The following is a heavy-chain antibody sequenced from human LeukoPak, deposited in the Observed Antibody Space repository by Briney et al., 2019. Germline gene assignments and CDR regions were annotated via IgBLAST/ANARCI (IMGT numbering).Heavy chain of an antibody. J-gene: IGHJ4*02. CDR2: ISGSGGST. Sequence: PGGSLRLSCAASGFTFSSYAMSWVRQAPGMGLEWVSAISGSGGSTYYADSVKGRFTISRDNSKDTLYLQMNSLRAEDTAVYYCAKARKGHFDYWGQGTLVTVSS. CDR3: AKARKGHFDY. V-gene: IGHV3-23*01. CDR1: GFTFSSYA.